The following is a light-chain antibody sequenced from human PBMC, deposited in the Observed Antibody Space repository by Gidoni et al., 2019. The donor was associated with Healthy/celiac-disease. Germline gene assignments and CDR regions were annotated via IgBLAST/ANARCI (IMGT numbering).Light chain of an antibody. Sequence: EIVLTQYPATLYLSPGERATLSSRASQSVSSYLAWYQQKPGQAPRLLIYDASNRATGIPARFSGSGSGTDFTLTISSLEPEDFAVYYCQQRSNWPGFTFGPGTKVDIK. CDR2: DAS. CDR1: QSVSSY. J-gene: IGKJ3*01. CDR3: QQRSNWPGFT. V-gene: IGKV3-11*01.